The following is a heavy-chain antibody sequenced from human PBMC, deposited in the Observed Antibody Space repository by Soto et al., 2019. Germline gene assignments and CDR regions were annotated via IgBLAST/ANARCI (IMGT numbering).Heavy chain of an antibody. CDR3: ARPIIFYYDSSGYPGYYYYGMDV. Sequence: GESLKISCKGSGYSFTSYWIGWVRQMPGKGLEWMGIIYPGDSDTRYNPSFQGQVTISADKSISTAYLQWSSLKASDTAMYYCARPIIFYYDSSGYPGYYYYGMDVWGQGTTVTVSS. V-gene: IGHV5-51*01. J-gene: IGHJ6*02. D-gene: IGHD3-22*01. CDR1: GYSFTSYW. CDR2: IYPGDSDT.